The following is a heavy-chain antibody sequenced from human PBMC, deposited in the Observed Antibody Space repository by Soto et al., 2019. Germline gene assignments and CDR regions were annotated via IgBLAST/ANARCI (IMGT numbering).Heavy chain of an antibody. CDR1: GYTFTSYG. Sequence: EASVKVSCKASGYTFTSYGISWVRQAPGQGLEWMGWISAYNGNTNYAQKLQGRVTMTTDTSTSTAYMELRSLRSDDTAVYYCASGAGGSYSSSWYFYYYGMDVWGQGTTVTVSS. CDR2: ISAYNGNT. J-gene: IGHJ6*02. V-gene: IGHV1-18*01. D-gene: IGHD6-13*01. CDR3: ASGAGGSYSSSWYFYYYGMDV.